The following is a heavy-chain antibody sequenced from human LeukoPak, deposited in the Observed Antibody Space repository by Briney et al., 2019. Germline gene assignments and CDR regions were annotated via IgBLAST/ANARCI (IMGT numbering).Heavy chain of an antibody. Sequence: GGSLRLSCAASGFTFSSYGMHWVRQAPGKGLERVAVISYDGSNKYYADSVKGRFTISRDNSKNTLYLQMNSLRAEDTAVYYCAKDSEYSSSWYYFDYWGQGTLVTVSS. J-gene: IGHJ4*02. V-gene: IGHV3-30*18. CDR3: AKDSEYSSSWYYFDY. CDR2: ISYDGSNK. CDR1: GFTFSSYG. D-gene: IGHD6-13*01.